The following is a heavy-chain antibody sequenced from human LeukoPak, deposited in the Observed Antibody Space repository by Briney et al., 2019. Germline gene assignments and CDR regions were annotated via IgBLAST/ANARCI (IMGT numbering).Heavy chain of an antibody. Sequence: GASVKVSCKTSGYTFTTYYMHWVRQAPGPGLEWMGVINPSGGSTSYEQRFQGRLIMTRDTSTSTVYMELSSLRSDDTAVYYCARDRELAADERYFFNYWGQGTLVTVSS. D-gene: IGHD1-26*01. J-gene: IGHJ4*02. CDR1: GYTFTTYY. CDR3: ARDRELAADERYFFNY. CDR2: INPSGGST. V-gene: IGHV1-46*01.